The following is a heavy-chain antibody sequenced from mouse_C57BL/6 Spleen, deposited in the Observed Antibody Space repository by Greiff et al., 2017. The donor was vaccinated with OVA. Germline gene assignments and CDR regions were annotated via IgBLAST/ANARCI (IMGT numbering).Heavy chain of an antibody. CDR3: ARGRNDYDEEYYAMDY. CDR2: IHPNSGST. J-gene: IGHJ4*01. Sequence: QVRLQQPGAELVKPGASVKLSCKASGYTFTSYWMHWVKQRPGQGLEWIGMIHPNSGSTNYNEKFKSKATLTVDKSSSTAYMQLSSLTSEDSAVYYCARGRNDYDEEYYAMDYWGQGTSVTVSS. V-gene: IGHV1-64*01. D-gene: IGHD2-4*01. CDR1: GYTFTSYW.